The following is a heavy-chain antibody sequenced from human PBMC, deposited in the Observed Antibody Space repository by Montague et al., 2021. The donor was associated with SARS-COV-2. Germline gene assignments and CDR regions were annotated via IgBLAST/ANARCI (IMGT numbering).Heavy chain of an antibody. D-gene: IGHD6-6*01. CDR3: ARGLEFRGSSYQYYSGLDV. CDR2: IYSGGTT. V-gene: IGHV3-53*01. J-gene: IGHJ6*02. Sequence: LSLSASGISGSSNYMTWVRQAPGKGLEWVSVIYSGGTTQYADSVKGRFTMSRDTSKNTVYLQMSSLRAEDTALYYCARGLEFRGSSYQYYSGLDVWGQGTTVTVS. CDR1: GISGSSNY.